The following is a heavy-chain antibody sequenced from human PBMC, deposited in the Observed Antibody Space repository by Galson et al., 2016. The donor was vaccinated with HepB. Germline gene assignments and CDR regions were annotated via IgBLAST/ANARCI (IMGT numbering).Heavy chain of an antibody. V-gene: IGHV3-11*06. CDR2: ISSSSSHT. CDR1: GFTFSNYP. D-gene: IGHD6-19*01. J-gene: IGHJ5*02. CDR3: ARVDYGSGWREGWFDP. Sequence: SLRLSCAASGFTFSNYPMTWVRQAPGKGLERVSYISSSSSHTNYADSVKGRFTISRDNANNSLYLQMNSLRVEDTAVYYCARVDYGSGWREGWFDPWGQGTLVTVSS.